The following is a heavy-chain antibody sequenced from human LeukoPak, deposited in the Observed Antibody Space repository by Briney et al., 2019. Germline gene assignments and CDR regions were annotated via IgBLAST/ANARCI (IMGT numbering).Heavy chain of an antibody. J-gene: IGHJ4*02. CDR2: INHSGST. D-gene: IGHD3-10*01. CDR3: AGYYYGTENYHNHPNFDY. V-gene: IGHV4-34*01. CDR1: GGSFSTYY. Sequence: SETLSLTCAVYGGSFSTYYWSWIRQPPGKGLEWIGEINHSGSTTYNPSLESRVTISIDTSKNQFSLKLNSVTAADTAVYYCAGYYYGTENYHNHPNFDYWGQGTLVTVSS.